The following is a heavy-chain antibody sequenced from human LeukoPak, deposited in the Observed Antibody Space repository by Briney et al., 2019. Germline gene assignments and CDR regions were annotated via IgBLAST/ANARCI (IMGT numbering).Heavy chain of an antibody. CDR1: GFTFNSYG. D-gene: IGHD6-13*01. CDR2: IWYDGSKK. CDR3: ARDRGSWSDF. V-gene: IGHV3-33*08. J-gene: IGHJ4*02. Sequence: PGGSLRLSCAASGFTFNSYGMHWVRQAQGKGLEWVAVIWYDGSKKYYAESVKGRFTISRDNSINTLYLQMNSLRAEDTTLYYCARDRGSWSDFWGQGTLVTVSS.